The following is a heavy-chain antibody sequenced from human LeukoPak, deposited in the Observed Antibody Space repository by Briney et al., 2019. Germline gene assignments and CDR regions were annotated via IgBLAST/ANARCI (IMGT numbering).Heavy chain of an antibody. J-gene: IGHJ6*03. CDR1: GGTFSSYA. CDR2: IIPIFGTA. CDR3: ARDRAPAIGPQPAYYYYYMDV. V-gene: IGHV1-69*05. Sequence: SVKVSCKASGGTFSSYAISWVRQAPGQGLEWMGGIIPIFGTANYAQKFQGRVTITTDESTSTAYMELSSLRSEDTAVYYCARDRAPAIGPQPAYYYYYMDVWGKGTTVTVSS. D-gene: IGHD2-21*02.